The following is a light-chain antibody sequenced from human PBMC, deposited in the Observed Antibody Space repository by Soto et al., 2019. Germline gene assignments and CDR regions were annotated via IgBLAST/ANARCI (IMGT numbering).Light chain of an antibody. CDR2: AAS. CDR3: QQLNSYPIT. CDR1: QGISSY. J-gene: IGKJ5*01. V-gene: IGKV1-9*01. Sequence: DIPLTQSPSFLSASVGDRVIITCRASQGISSYLAWYQQKPGKAPKLLIYAASTLQSGVPSRFSGSGSGTEFTLTISSLQPEDFATYYCQQLNSYPITFGQGTRLEIK.